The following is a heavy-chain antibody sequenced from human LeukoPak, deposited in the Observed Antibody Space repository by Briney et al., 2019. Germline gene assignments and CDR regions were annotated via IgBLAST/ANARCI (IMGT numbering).Heavy chain of an antibody. CDR3: AKDRRALYSIAAAGTFDY. CDR2: IGTAGDT. J-gene: IGHJ4*02. CDR1: GFTFSSYD. D-gene: IGHD6-13*01. V-gene: IGHV3-13*01. Sequence: GGSLRLSCAASGFTFSSYDMHWVRQATGKGLEWVSAIGTAGDTYYPGSVKGRFTISRDNSKNTLYLQMNSLRAEDTAVYYCAKDRRALYSIAAAGTFDYWGQGTLVTVSS.